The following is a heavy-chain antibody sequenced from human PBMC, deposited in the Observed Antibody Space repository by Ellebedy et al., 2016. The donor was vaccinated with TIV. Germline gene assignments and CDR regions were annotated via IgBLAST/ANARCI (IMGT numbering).Heavy chain of an antibody. V-gene: IGHV4-59*08. CDR1: GGSISTFY. D-gene: IGHD6-19*01. Sequence: SETLSLTCTVPGGSISTFYWSWVRQPPGKGLEWIGYIHYSGRTYYNPSLKSRVTISVDTSKNQLSLKLSSVTAADTAVYFCARMRGVAGPRWFDPWGPGTQVIVSS. CDR3: ARMRGVAGPRWFDP. CDR2: IHYSGRT. J-gene: IGHJ5*02.